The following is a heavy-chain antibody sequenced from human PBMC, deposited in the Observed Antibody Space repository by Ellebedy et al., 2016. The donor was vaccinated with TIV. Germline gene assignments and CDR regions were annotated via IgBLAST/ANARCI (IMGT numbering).Heavy chain of an antibody. CDR2: ISHDGSDK. J-gene: IGHJ4*02. CDR3: ARDSLILVGATTLDY. Sequence: GGSLRLSCEASGVTVSSHGMHWVRQAPGMGLEWVAVISHDGSDKIYSDSVRGRFTISRDNSKNTLYLQMNSLRAEDTAVYYCARDSLILVGATTLDYWGQGTLVTVSS. V-gene: IGHV3-30*03. CDR1: GVTVSSHG. D-gene: IGHD1-26*01.